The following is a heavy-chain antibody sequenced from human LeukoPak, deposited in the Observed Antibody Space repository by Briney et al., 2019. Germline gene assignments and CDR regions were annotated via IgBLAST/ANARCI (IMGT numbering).Heavy chain of an antibody. J-gene: IGHJ4*02. D-gene: IGHD6-19*01. V-gene: IGHV3-48*03. CDR1: GFTFSSYE. CDR3: ARHSSGWYPYDY. CDR2: ISSSGSTI. Sequence: AGSLRLSCAASGFTFSSYEMNWVRQAPGKGLEWVSYISSSGSTIYYADSVKGRFTISRDNAKNSLYLQMNSLSAEDTAVYYCARHSSGWYPYDYWDQGTLVTVSS.